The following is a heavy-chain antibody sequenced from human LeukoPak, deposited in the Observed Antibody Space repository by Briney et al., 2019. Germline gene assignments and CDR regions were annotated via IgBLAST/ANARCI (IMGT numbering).Heavy chain of an antibody. CDR3: ARVGYSYGSDY. V-gene: IGHV4-31*03. J-gene: IGHJ4*02. Sequence: SGTLSLTCTVSGGSISSGGYYWSWIRQHPGKGLEWIGYIYYSGSTYYNPSLKSRVTISVDTSKNQFSLKLSSVTAADAAVYYCARVGYSYGSDYWGQGTLVTVS. CDR2: IYYSGST. CDR1: GGSISSGGYY. D-gene: IGHD5-18*01.